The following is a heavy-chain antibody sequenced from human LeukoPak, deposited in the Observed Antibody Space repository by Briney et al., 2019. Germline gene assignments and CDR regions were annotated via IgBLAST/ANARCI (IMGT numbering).Heavy chain of an antibody. CDR2: ISGSGGST. CDR3: AKDGPLLSTVGATAGYFDY. CDR1: GFTFSSYA. Sequence: GGSLRLSCAASGFTFSSYAMSWVRQAPGKGLEWVSAISGSGGSTYYADSVKGRFTISRDNSKNTLYLQMNSLRAEDTAVYYRAKDGPLLSTVGATAGYFDYWGQGTLVTVSS. V-gene: IGHV3-23*01. J-gene: IGHJ4*02. D-gene: IGHD1-26*01.